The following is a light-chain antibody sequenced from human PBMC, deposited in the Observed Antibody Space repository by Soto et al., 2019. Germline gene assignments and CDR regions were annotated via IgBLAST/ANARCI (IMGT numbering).Light chain of an antibody. CDR3: QQSHSTPWT. CDR1: QTITTY. Sequence: DIQMTQSPSSLSASVGDRVTITCRASQTITTYLNWYQQKPGKAPKLLIYGASSLQSGVPSRFIGSGSGTDFILTISSLQPEDSATYHCQQSHSTPWTFGQGTKVEIK. CDR2: GAS. V-gene: IGKV1-39*01. J-gene: IGKJ1*01.